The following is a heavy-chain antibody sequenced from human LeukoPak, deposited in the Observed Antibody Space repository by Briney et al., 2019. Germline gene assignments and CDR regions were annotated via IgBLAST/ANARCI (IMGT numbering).Heavy chain of an antibody. J-gene: IGHJ4*02. V-gene: IGHV3-30*04. CDR1: GFTFSSYA. Sequence: GRSLRLSCAASGFTFSSYAMHWVRQAPGKGLEWVAVISYDGSNKYYADSVKGRFTISRDNSKNTLYLQMNSLRAEDTAVYYCARAHDYWGQGTLVTVSS. CDR2: ISYDGSNK. CDR3: ARAHDY.